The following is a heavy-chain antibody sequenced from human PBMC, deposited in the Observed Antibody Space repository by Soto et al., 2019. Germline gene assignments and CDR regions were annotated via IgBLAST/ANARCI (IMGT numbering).Heavy chain of an antibody. CDR3: ARDVVGDDYFDH. V-gene: IGHV1-2*02. Sequence: GASLKVSCKASGYIFTAYYMHWVRQAPGQGPEWMGWINPDSGGTSYAPKFQGRVTMTRDTSSSTVYMELRRLRSDDTALYYCARDVVGDDYFDHWGQGTLVPVSS. CDR1: GYIFTAYY. D-gene: IGHD2-21*01. CDR2: INPDSGGT. J-gene: IGHJ4*02.